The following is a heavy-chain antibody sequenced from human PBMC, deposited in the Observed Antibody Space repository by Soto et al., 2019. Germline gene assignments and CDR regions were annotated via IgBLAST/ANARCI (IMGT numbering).Heavy chain of an antibody. CDR2: MYIGGGT. V-gene: IGHV3-66*01. Sequence: PGGSLRLSCAASGFTVHTNYMSWVRQAPGKGLEWVSVMYIGGGTDYADSVKGRFTISRDNSKNTLYLQMNNLRAEDTAVYYCARDKNNGYETDYWGQGTLVTVSS. J-gene: IGHJ4*02. CDR3: ARDKNNGYETDY. D-gene: IGHD5-12*01. CDR1: GFTVHTNY.